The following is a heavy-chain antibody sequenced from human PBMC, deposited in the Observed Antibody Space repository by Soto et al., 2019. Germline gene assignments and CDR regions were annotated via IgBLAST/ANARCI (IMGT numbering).Heavy chain of an antibody. V-gene: IGHV4-59*01. Sequence: PLETLSLTCTVSGGSISSYYWIWIRQPPGKGLEWIGYIYYSGSTNYNPSLKSRVTISVDTSKNQFSLKLSSVTAADTAVYYCARENYGYFDYWGQGTLVTVSS. CDR2: IYYSGST. J-gene: IGHJ4*02. D-gene: IGHD4-17*01. CDR3: ARENYGYFDY. CDR1: GGSISSYY.